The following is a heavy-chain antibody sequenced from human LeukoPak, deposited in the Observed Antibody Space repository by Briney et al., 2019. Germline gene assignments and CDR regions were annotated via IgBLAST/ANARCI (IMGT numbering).Heavy chain of an antibody. CDR2: ISSSGSTI. D-gene: IGHD1-1*01. CDR3: ARDQRVWTSPNYFDD. J-gene: IGHJ4*02. CDR1: GFTFSSYA. Sequence: GRSLRLSRAASGFTFSSYAMNWVRQAPAKGLEWVSDISSSGSTIYYVDSVKGRFTISRDNDKKSLYLQMNSRRGEDTPVYYCARDQRVWTSPNYFDDWGEGTLGTVSS. V-gene: IGHV3-48*03.